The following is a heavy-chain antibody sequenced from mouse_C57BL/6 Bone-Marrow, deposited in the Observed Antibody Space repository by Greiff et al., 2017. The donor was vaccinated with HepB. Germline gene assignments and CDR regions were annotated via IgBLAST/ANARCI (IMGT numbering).Heavy chain of an antibody. CDR2: SRNKANDYTT. V-gene: IGHV7-1*01. D-gene: IGHD2-1*01. J-gene: IGHJ1*03. CDR1: GFTFSDFY. CDR3: ARDALYYGTFYWYFDV. Sequence: EVQRVESGGGLVQSGRSLRLSCATSGFTFSDFYMEWVRQAPGKGLEWIAASRNKANDYTTEYSASVKGRFIVSRDTSQSILYLQMNALRAEDTAIYYCARDALYYGTFYWYFDVWGTGTTVTVSS.